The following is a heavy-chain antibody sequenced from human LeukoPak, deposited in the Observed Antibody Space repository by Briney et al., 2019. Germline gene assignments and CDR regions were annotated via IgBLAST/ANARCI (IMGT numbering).Heavy chain of an antibody. D-gene: IGHD2-2*01. V-gene: IGHV1-69*05. Sequence: AASVKVSCKASGGTFSSYAISWVRQAPGQGLEWMGGIIPIFGTANYAQKFQGRVTITTDESTSTAYMELSGLRSEDTAVYYCARGLNCSSTSCYLPFNYWGQGTLVTVSS. J-gene: IGHJ4*02. CDR3: ARGLNCSSTSCYLPFNY. CDR2: IIPIFGTA. CDR1: GGTFSSYA.